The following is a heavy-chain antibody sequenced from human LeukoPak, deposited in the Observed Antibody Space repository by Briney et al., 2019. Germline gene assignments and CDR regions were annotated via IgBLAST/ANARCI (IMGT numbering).Heavy chain of an antibody. CDR2: ISYDGSNK. J-gene: IGHJ4*02. D-gene: IGHD3-10*01. Sequence: GGSLRLSCAASGFTFSSYWMSWVRQAPGKGLEWVALISYDGSNKYYADSVKGRFTISRDNSKNTLYLQMNSLRAEDTAVYYCANENYYGSGSYPDYWGQGTLVTVSS. V-gene: IGHV3-30*18. CDR1: GFTFSSYW. CDR3: ANENYYGSGSYPDY.